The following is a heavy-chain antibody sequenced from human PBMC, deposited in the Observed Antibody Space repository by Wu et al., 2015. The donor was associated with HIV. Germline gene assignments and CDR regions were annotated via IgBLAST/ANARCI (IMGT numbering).Heavy chain of an antibody. D-gene: IGHD2-2*01. CDR3: ARGSAGYCSSTSCYDYYGMDG. V-gene: IGHV1-69*13. J-gene: IGHJ6*02. CDR1: GGTFSSYA. Sequence: QVQLVQSGAEVKKPGSSVKVSCKASGGTFSSYAISWVRQAPGQGLEWMGRIIPIFGTANYAQKFQGRVTITADESTSTAYMELSSLRSEDTAVYYCARGSAGYCSSTSCYDYYGMDGLGSKGPRSPSP. CDR2: IIPIFGTA.